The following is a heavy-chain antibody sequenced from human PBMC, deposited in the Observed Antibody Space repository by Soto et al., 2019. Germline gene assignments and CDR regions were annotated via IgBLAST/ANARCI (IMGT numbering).Heavy chain of an antibody. V-gene: IGHV3-11*06. Sequence: GGSLRLSCAASGFTFSDYYMSWIRQAPGKGLEWVSYISSSSSYTNYADSVKGRFTISRDNAKNSLYLQMNSLRAEDTAVYYCARDNPINDFWSYYFDPWGQGTLVTVSS. CDR2: ISSSSSYT. CDR3: ARDNPINDFWSYYFDP. D-gene: IGHD3-3*01. J-gene: IGHJ5*02. CDR1: GFTFSDYY.